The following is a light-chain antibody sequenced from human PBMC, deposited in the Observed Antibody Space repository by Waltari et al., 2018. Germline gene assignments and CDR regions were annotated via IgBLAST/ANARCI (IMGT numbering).Light chain of an antibody. CDR1: CSNIGSNA. J-gene: IGLJ2*01. CDR2: SNN. CDR3: SAWDDSLNGQVV. Sequence: QSLLTQPPSASGTPGQRVTISCSGSCSNIGSNAVSWYQQLPGTAPQLLIHSNNRRPSGVPDRFSCSKSGTSASLVISGLQSADEADYYCSAWDDSLNGQVVFGGGTKVTVL. V-gene: IGLV1-44*01.